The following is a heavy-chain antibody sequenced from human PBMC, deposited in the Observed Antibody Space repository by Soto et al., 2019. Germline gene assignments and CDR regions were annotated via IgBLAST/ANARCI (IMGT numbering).Heavy chain of an antibody. J-gene: IGHJ4*02. Sequence: QVHLVETGGGVAQPGRSLRLSCEASGFTVTDYVMHWVRQAPGKGLEWVAKISYDGNYKYYADSVKGRFTISRDNSKNTLDLQMNSLRAEDTALYYCAKDRGKHCSGGSSYLFDYWGQGIMVTVSS. CDR2: ISYDGNYK. V-gene: IGHV3-30*18. D-gene: IGHD2-15*01. CDR3: AKDRGKHCSGGSSYLFDY. CDR1: GFTVTDYV.